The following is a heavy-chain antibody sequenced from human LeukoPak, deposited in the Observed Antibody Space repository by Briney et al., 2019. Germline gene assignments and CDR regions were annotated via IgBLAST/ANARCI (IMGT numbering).Heavy chain of an antibody. CDR2: IYYSGGT. CDR3: ARRVRSSYGMDV. D-gene: IGHD4/OR15-4a*01. J-gene: IGHJ6*02. Sequence: PSETLSLTCTVSGGYMSSYYWSWIRQPPGKGLEWIGYIYYSGGTNYKSSLKSRLTISVDTSKNEFSLRLTSVTAADTAVYYCARRVRSSYGMDVWGQGTTVTVSS. V-gene: IGHV4-59*08. CDR1: GGYMSSYY.